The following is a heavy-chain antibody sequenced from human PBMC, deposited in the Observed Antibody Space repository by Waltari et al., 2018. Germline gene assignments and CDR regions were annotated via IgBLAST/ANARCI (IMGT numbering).Heavy chain of an antibody. V-gene: IGHV3-64*01. Sequence: EVQLVESGGGLVQPGGSLRLSCAASGFTFSSYAMHWVRQAPGKGLEYVSAISSNGGSTYYANSVKGRFTISRDNSKNTLYLQMGSLRAEDMAVYYSARGEENSRAPDYWGQGTLVTVSS. CDR2: ISSNGGST. J-gene: IGHJ4*02. CDR3: ARGEENSRAPDY. D-gene: IGHD6-13*01. CDR1: GFTFSSYA.